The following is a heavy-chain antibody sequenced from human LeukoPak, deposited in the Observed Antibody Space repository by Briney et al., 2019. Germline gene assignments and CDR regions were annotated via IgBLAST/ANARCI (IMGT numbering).Heavy chain of an antibody. Sequence: ASVKVSCKASGYTFTSYGISWVRQAPGQGLEWMGWISGYNGNTNYAQKLQGRVTMTTDTSTSTVYMELRSLRSDDTAVYYCAREEGRRAVAGNFDNWGQGTLVTVSS. CDR2: ISGYNGNT. V-gene: IGHV1-18*01. J-gene: IGHJ4*02. CDR1: GYTFTSYG. D-gene: IGHD6-19*01. CDR3: AREEGRRAVAGNFDN.